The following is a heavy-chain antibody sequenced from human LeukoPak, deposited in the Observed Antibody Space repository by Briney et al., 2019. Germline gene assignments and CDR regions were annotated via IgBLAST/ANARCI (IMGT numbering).Heavy chain of an antibody. CDR1: GFTVSSSY. CDR2: IYSAGST. CDR3: ARLPCSSSPCYYAMDV. J-gene: IGHJ6*02. Sequence: GGSLRLSCAASGFTVSSSYMSWVRQAPGQGLEWVSVIYSAGSTYYADSVKGRFTISRDNSNNTLYLQMNSLRAEDTAVYYCARLPCSSSPCYYAMDVWGQGTTVTVSS. D-gene: IGHD2-2*01. V-gene: IGHV3-66*04.